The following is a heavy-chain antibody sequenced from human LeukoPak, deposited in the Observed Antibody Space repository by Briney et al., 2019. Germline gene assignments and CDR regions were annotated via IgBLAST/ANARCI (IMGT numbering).Heavy chain of an antibody. D-gene: IGHD3-9*01. V-gene: IGHV3-23*01. CDR1: GFTFSSYA. Sequence: PGGSLRLSCAASGFTFSSYAMSWVRQAPGKGLEWVSAISGSGGSTYYADSVKGRFTISRDNSKHTLYLQMNSLRAEDTAVYYCAKDIAYYDILTGYPNYGMDVWGQGTTVTVSS. CDR2: ISGSGGST. J-gene: IGHJ6*02. CDR3: AKDIAYYDILTGYPNYGMDV.